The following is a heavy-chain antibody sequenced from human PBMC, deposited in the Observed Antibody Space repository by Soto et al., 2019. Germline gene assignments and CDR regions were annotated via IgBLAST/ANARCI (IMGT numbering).Heavy chain of an antibody. D-gene: IGHD3-22*01. Sequence: QVELVQSGAEVKKPGSSVKVSCQASEDTFRNYAISWVRQAPGQGLEWLGGIIPIFGTANYAQKFQGRVTITADTSANTVYLELSSLSSEETPGYYCASTKYDSSAYYYWYLGLWGRGTLVTVSS. CDR3: ASTKYDSSAYYYWYLGL. CDR1: EDTFRNYA. V-gene: IGHV1-69*06. CDR2: IIPIFGTA. J-gene: IGHJ2*01.